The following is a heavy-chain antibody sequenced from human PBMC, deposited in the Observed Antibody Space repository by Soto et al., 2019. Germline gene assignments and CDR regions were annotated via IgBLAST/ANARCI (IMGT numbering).Heavy chain of an antibody. D-gene: IGHD3-22*01. Sequence: SETLSLTCTVSGGSISSSSYYWGWIRQPPGKGLEWIGSISYSGSTYYNPSLKSRVTISVDTSKNQFSLKLSSVTAADTAVYYCARSMPSDGSGLTWFDFWGLRTPVPVSS. V-gene: IGHV4-39*01. CDR3: ARSMPSDGSGLTWFDF. J-gene: IGHJ5*01. CDR2: ISYSGST. CDR1: GGSISSSSYY.